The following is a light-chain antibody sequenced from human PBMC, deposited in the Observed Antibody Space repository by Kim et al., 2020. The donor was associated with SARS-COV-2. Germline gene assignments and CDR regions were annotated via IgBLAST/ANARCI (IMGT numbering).Light chain of an antibody. J-gene: IGKJ1*01. Sequence: PGEGVTPSGRASQTISSLYLAWYQHKPGQAPRLLISGASSRAAGIPDRFSGSGSGTDFTLTISRLEPEDFAVYFCHQCDTSPWTFGQGTKVDIK. V-gene: IGKV3-20*01. CDR1: QTISSLY. CDR2: GAS. CDR3: HQCDTSPWT.